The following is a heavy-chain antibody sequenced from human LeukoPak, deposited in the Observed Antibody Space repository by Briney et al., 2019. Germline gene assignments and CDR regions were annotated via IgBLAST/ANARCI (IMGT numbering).Heavy chain of an antibody. Sequence: GGSLRLSCAASGFTFSSYSMNWVRQAPGKGLEWVSYNSSSSNTIYYADSVKGRFTISRDNAKNSLYLQMNNLRAEDTAVYYCARGILYSYDYWGQGTLVTVSS. CDR1: GFTFSSYS. CDR2: NSSSSNTI. D-gene: IGHD2-15*01. CDR3: ARGILYSYDY. J-gene: IGHJ4*02. V-gene: IGHV3-48*01.